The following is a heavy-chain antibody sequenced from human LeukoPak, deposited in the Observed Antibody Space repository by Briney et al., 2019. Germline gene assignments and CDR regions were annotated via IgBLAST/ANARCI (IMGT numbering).Heavy chain of an antibody. CDR2: IRPDSNYI. Sequence: GGSLRLSCAASNFTFRNYTMNWVRQAPGKGLEWVSSIRPDSNYIYYAESVKGRVTISRDNAKSSLFLQMNSLRADDTAVYYCVRSGRGTYYYFDYWGQGTLVTVYS. CDR3: VRSGRGTYYYFDY. CDR1: NFTFRNYT. J-gene: IGHJ4*02. D-gene: IGHD1-26*01. V-gene: IGHV3-21*01.